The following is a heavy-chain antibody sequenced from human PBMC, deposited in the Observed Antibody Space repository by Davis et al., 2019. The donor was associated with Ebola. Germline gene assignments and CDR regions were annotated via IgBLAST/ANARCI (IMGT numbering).Heavy chain of an antibody. CDR3: AKDRGSGGEYYYYGMDV. Sequence: GESLKISCAASGFTFSSYAMSWVRQAPGKGLEWVSAISGSGGSTHYADPVKGRFTISRDDSKSTLDLQMNSLRTEDTAVYYCAKDRGSGGEYYYYGMDVWGQGTTVTVSS. J-gene: IGHJ6*02. V-gene: IGHV3-23*01. CDR1: GFTFSSYA. D-gene: IGHD3-10*01. CDR2: ISGSGGST.